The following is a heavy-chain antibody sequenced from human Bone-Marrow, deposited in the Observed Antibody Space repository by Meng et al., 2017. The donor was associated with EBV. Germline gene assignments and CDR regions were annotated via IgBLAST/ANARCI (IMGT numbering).Heavy chain of an antibody. CDR1: GSTFDDYA. V-gene: IGHV3-23*01. Sequence: CEVGSITPGGSHTLSRVAPGSTFDDYAMACVRQAPGKGLEWVAGISASGGSTYYADSVKGRFTISRDNSKNTQYLQMNSLRVEDSAVYYCAKRGWDSGYDSWGRGTLVTVSS. D-gene: IGHD5-12*01. CDR3: AKRGWDSGYDS. J-gene: IGHJ4*02. CDR2: ISASGGST.